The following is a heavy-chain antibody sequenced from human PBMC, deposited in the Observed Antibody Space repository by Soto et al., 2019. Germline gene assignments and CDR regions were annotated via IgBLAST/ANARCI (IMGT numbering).Heavy chain of an antibody. CDR3: AHRVLRTVFGLVTTTAIYFDF. D-gene: IGHD3-3*01. J-gene: IGHJ4*02. CDR2: IYWDDDK. CDR1: GFSLTTSGVG. V-gene: IGHV2-5*02. Sequence: QITLNESGPTQVKPRQTLTLTCTFSGFSLTTSGVGVGWIRQSPGKAPEWLALIYWDDDKRYSPSLKSRLTLTTDTSKSQVVLKMADLDPADTATYYCAHRVLRTVFGLVTTTAIYFDFWGQGTPVAVSS.